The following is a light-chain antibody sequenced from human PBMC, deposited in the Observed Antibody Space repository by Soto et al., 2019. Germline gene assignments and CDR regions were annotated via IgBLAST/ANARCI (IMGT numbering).Light chain of an antibody. V-gene: IGKV1-5*01. CDR2: DAS. Sequence: DTQMTQSPSTLSASVGDRVTITCRASQSISSWLAWYQQKPGKAPKLLIYDASSLESGVPSRFSGSGSGTEFTLTISSLQPDDFATYYGQQYNSYSRTFGQGTNVELK. CDR1: QSISSW. J-gene: IGKJ1*01. CDR3: QQYNSYSRT.